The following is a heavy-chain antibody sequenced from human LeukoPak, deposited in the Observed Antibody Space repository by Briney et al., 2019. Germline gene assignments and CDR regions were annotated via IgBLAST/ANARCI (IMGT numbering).Heavy chain of an antibody. CDR2: ISSTDAGT. V-gene: IGHV3-23*01. J-gene: IGHJ4*02. Sequence: GGSLRLSCAASGFSLSSYAMSWVRQAPGKGLEWVSAISSTDAGTYHADSVRGRFTISRDSSKNTLYLQMNSLRAEDTAVYYCAKVRWDNSGWYYLDYWGQGTLVTVSS. CDR3: AKVRWDNSGWYYLDY. CDR1: GFSLSSYA. D-gene: IGHD6-19*01.